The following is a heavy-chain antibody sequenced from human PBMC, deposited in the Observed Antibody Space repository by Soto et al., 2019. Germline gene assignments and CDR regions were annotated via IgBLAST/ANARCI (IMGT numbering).Heavy chain of an antibody. D-gene: IGHD3-10*01. J-gene: IGHJ4*02. CDR1: GYAFINLL. CDR2: IDAANSET. Sequence: LKSACKGSGYAFINLLIGWVRQMPGKGLGWGGVIDAANSETRYSPSFRGHGTMSVHKSTSTAYLQWSSLKASDTAMYYCARPGGSGPYYKFDYWGQGTPVTVSS. CDR3: ARPGGSGPYYKFDY. V-gene: IGHV5-51*01.